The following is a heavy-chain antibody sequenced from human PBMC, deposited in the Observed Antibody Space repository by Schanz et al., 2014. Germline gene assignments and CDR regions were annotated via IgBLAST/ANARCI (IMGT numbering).Heavy chain of an antibody. CDR2: ISSSSSYI. Sequence: EVQLVESGGGLVKPGGSLRLSCEASEFTFSSYKMNWVRQAPGKGLEWVSSISSSSSYIYYADSVKGRFTISRDNAKNSLYLQMNSLRAEDTAVYYCAREEGWGIAAAGPKHYYCGMDVWGQGTTVTGSS. CDR1: EFTFSSYK. V-gene: IGHV3-21*01. D-gene: IGHD6-13*01. J-gene: IGHJ6*02. CDR3: AREEGWGIAAAGPKHYYCGMDV.